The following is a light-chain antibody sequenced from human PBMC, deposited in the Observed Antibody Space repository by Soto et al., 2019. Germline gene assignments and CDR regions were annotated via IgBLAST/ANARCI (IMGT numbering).Light chain of an antibody. J-gene: IGLJ1*01. CDR2: EVN. CDR1: SSDVGTYNF. V-gene: IGLV2-8*01. Sequence: QSALTQPPSASGSPGQSVTISCTGTSSDVGTYNFVSWYQQHPGKAPKLTIYEVNKRPSGVPDRFSGSKSGNTASLTVSGLQAEDEADYYCSSYAGSSNVFGTGTKVTVL. CDR3: SSYAGSSNV.